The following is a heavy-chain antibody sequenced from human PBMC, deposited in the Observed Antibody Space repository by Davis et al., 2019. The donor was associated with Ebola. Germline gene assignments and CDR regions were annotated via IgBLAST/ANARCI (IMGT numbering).Heavy chain of an antibody. CDR1: GYTFTAFF. CDR2: INPKTGAA. D-gene: IGHD6-13*01. CDR3: AASTSSPLVNDY. V-gene: IGHV1-2*06. Sequence: AASVKVSCKASGYTFTAFFIHWVRQSPGQGLEWMGRINPKTGAANYLQKFQGRVTMTRDTSISTAYMELSRLRSDDTAVYYCAASTSSPLVNDYWGQGTLVTVSS. J-gene: IGHJ4*02.